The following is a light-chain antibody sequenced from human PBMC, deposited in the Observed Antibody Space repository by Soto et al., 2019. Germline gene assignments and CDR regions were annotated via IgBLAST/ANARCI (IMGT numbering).Light chain of an antibody. V-gene: IGKV1-39*01. CDR3: QQAYTTPEIT. CDR1: QDIISN. CDR2: AAS. Sequence: DIQMTQSPSSLSASVGDRVTITCRASQDIISNLGWFQQKPGKAPKRLIYAASSLQSGVPSRFSGSGSGTEFTLTISSLQPEDFAIYYCQQAYTTPEITFGQGTRLEIK. J-gene: IGKJ5*01.